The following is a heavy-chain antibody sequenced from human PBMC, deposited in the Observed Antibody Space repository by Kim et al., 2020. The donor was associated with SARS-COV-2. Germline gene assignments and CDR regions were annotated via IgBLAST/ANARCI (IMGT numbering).Heavy chain of an antibody. Sequence: AASVKGRFTISRDDSKSIAYLQMNSLKTEDTAVYYCTRYVWGSYRPFDYWGQGTLVTVSS. J-gene: IGHJ4*02. CDR3: TRYVWGSYRPFDY. V-gene: IGHV3-49*02. D-gene: IGHD3-16*02.